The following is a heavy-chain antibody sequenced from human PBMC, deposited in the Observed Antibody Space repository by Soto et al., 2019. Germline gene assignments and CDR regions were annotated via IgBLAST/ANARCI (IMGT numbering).Heavy chain of an antibody. D-gene: IGHD1-26*01. J-gene: IGHJ5*02. CDR2: IYYSGST. CDR1: GGSISSGGYY. V-gene: IGHV4-31*03. CDR3: ARASGSGSYSWFDP. Sequence: PLETLSLTCTVSGGSISSGGYYWSWIRQHPGKGLEWIGYIYYSGSTYYNPSLKSRVTISVDTSKNQFSLKLSSVTAADTAVYYCARASGSGSYSWFDPWGQGTLVTVSS.